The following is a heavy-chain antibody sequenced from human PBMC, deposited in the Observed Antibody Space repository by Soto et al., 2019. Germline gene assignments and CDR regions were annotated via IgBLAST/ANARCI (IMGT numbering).Heavy chain of an antibody. CDR2: IYYSGST. Sequence: SETLSLTCTVSGGSISSGGYYWSWIRQHPGKGLEWIGYIYYSGSTYYNPSLKSRVTISVDTSKNQFSLKLSSVTAADTAVYYCAAGVVPAANFDYWGQGTLVTXSS. D-gene: IGHD2-2*01. J-gene: IGHJ4*02. V-gene: IGHV4-31*03. CDR1: GGSISSGGYY. CDR3: AAGVVPAANFDY.